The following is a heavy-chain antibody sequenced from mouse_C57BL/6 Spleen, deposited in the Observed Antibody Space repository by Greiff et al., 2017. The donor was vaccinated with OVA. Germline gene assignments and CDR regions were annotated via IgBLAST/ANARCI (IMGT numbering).Heavy chain of an antibody. Sequence: EVQLVESGGGLVKPGGSLKLSCAASGFTFSDYGMHWVRQAPEKGLEWVAYISSGSSTIYYADTVKGRFTISRDNAKNTLFLQMTSLRSEDTAVYYCARDGDVGGYFDYWGQGTTLTVSS. CDR1: GFTFSDYG. CDR2: ISSGSSTI. V-gene: IGHV5-17*01. CDR3: ARDGDVGGYFDY. J-gene: IGHJ2*01. D-gene: IGHD3-3*01.